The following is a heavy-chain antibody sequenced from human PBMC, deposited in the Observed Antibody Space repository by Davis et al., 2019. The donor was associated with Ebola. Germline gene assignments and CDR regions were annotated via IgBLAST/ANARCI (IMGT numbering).Heavy chain of an antibody. D-gene: IGHD4-17*01. CDR2: ISYDGSNK. CDR3: AKGGYGDLDDAFDI. J-gene: IGHJ3*02. V-gene: IGHV3-30*18. CDR1: GFTFSSYG. Sequence: GGSLRLSCAASGFTFSSYGMHWVRQAPGKGLEWVAVISYDGSNKYYADSVKGRFTISRDNSKNTLYLQMNSLRAEDTAVYYCAKGGYGDLDDAFDIWGQGTTVTVSS.